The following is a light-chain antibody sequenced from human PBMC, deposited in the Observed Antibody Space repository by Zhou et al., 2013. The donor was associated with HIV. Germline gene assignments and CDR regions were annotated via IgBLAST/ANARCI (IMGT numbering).Light chain of an antibody. V-gene: IGKV1-27*01. CDR2: TAS. Sequence: DIQMTQSPSSLSASVGDRVTITCRASQGIGYSLAWYQQQPGRVPKLLIYTASILQSGVPSRFSGSGSGAEFTLTISSLQPDDFATYYCQQYAHYRTFGQGTKVEI. J-gene: IGKJ1*01. CDR1: QGIGYS. CDR3: QQYAHYRT.